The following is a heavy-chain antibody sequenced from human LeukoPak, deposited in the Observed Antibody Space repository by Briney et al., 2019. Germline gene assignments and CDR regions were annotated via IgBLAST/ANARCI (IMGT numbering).Heavy chain of an antibody. CDR1: GFTFSSYG. Sequence: GGSLRLSCAASGFTFSSYGMSWVRQAPGKGLEWVSGISGSGGRTDYADSVKGRFIISRDNAKDTLFLQMNSLRAEDTAVYYCAKGSREWELLDAFDIWGQGTMVTVSS. CDR3: AKGSREWELLDAFDI. CDR2: ISGSGGRT. J-gene: IGHJ3*02. V-gene: IGHV3-23*01. D-gene: IGHD1-26*01.